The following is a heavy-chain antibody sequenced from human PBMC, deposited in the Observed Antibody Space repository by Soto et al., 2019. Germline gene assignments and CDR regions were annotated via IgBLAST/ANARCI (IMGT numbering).Heavy chain of an antibody. Sequence: SETLSLTCTVSGGSISSSSYYWGWIRQPPGKGLEWIGSIYYSGSTYYNPSLKSRVTISVDTSKNQFSLKLSSVTAADTAVYYCARHEKGYYGSGNYYTIKNDAFDIWGQGTMVTVSS. CDR2: IYYSGST. J-gene: IGHJ3*02. D-gene: IGHD3-10*01. CDR1: GGSISSSSYY. V-gene: IGHV4-39*01. CDR3: ARHEKGYYGSGNYYTIKNDAFDI.